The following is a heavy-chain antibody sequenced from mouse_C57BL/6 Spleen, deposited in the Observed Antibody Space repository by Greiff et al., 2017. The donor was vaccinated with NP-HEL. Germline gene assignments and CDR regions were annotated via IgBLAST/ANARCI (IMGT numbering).Heavy chain of an antibody. J-gene: IGHJ4*01. D-gene: IGHD1-1*01. CDR1: GYTFTSYG. CDR2: IYPRSGNT. CDR3: ARSGDGSSYYAMDY. V-gene: IGHV1-81*01. Sequence: VQLQQSGAELARPGASVKLSCKASGYTFTSYGISWVKQRPGQGLEWIGEIYPRSGNTYYNEKFKGKATLTADKSSSTAYMELRSLTSEDSAVYFCARSGDGSSYYAMDYWGQGTTLTVSS.